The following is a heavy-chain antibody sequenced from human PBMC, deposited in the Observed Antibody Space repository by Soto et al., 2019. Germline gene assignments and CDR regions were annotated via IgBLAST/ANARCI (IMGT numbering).Heavy chain of an antibody. V-gene: IGHV3-21*01. J-gene: IGHJ4*02. Sequence: TGGSLRLSCAASGFTFSSYSMNWVRQAPGKGLEWVSSISSSSSYIYYADSVKGRFTISRDNAKNSLYLQMNSLRAEDTAVYYCARGRSYCSSTSCPLGYWGQGTLVTVSS. CDR3: ARGRSYCSSTSCPLGY. CDR1: GFTFSSYS. CDR2: ISSSSSYI. D-gene: IGHD2-2*01.